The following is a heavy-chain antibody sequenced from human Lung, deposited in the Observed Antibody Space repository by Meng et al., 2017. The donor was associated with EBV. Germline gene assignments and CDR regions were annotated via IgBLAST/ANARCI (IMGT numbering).Heavy chain of an antibody. D-gene: IGHD4-23*01. CDR3: ARGDGGNGSDY. CDR1: GHTFTNYY. Sequence: VHLVQSGAEVTMPGASVQVSCNASGHTFTNYYMHWVRQAPGQGLEWMGVINPSGGSTNYAQKFQGRLTMTRDTSTSTVYMELSSLRSEDTAVYYWARGDGGNGSDYWGQGTLVTVSS. CDR2: INPSGGST. V-gene: IGHV1-46*01. J-gene: IGHJ4*02.